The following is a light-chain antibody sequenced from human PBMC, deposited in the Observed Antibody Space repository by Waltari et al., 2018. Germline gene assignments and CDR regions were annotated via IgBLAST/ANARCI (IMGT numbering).Light chain of an antibody. CDR1: TGAITSGHY. CDR3: LLYDSGARPGV. V-gene: IGLV7-46*01. J-gene: IGLJ3*02. CDR2: DTS. Sequence: QAVVTQEPSLTVSPGETVTLTCGSSTGAITSGHYPYWFQQKPGQAPRTLIFDTSNKHSWTPAQFSGSLLGGKAALTLSGAQPEDEADYYCLLYDSGARPGVFGGGTKLTVL.